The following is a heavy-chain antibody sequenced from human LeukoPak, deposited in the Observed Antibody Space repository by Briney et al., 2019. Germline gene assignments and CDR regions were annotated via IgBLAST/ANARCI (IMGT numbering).Heavy chain of an antibody. CDR2: INPNSGGT. J-gene: IGHJ5*02. D-gene: IGHD1-26*01. V-gene: IGHV1-2*02. Sequence: ASVKVSCKASGYTFTGYYMHWVRQAPGQGLEWMGWINPNSGGTNYAQKFQGRVTMTRDTSISTAYMELSRLRSDDTAVYYCARVGAVGAINWFDPWGQGTLVTVSS. CDR3: ARVGAVGAINWFDP. CDR1: GYTFTGYY.